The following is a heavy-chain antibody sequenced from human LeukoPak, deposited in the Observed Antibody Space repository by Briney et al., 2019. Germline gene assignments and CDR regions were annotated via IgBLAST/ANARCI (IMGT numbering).Heavy chain of an antibody. Sequence: GGSLRLSCTASGFTFGDYAMSWVRQAPGKGLGWVGFIRSKAYGGTTEYAASVKGRFTISRDDSKSIAYLQMNSLKTEDTAVYYCTRVRYYYDSSGYSYYFDYWGQGTLVTVSS. J-gene: IGHJ4*02. CDR3: TRVRYYYDSSGYSYYFDY. V-gene: IGHV3-49*04. D-gene: IGHD3-22*01. CDR2: IRSKAYGGTT. CDR1: GFTFGDYA.